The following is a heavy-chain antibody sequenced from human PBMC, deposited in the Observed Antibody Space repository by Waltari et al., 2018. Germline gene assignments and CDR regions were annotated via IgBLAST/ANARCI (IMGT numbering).Heavy chain of an antibody. CDR2: IYYSGST. J-gene: IGHJ4*02. D-gene: IGHD6-13*01. Sequence: QLQLQESGPGLVKPSETLSLTCTVSGGSISSSSYYWGWIRQPPGKGLEWIGSIYYSGSTCYNPSLKSRVTISVDTSKNQFSLKLSSVTAADTAVYYCARGARYSSSWYGGYFDYWGQGTLVTVSS. CDR1: GGSISSSSYY. CDR3: ARGARYSSSWYGGYFDY. V-gene: IGHV4-39*07.